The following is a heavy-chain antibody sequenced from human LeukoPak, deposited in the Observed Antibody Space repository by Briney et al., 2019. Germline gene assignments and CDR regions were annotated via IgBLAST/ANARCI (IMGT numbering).Heavy chain of an antibody. CDR2: ISSSGHST. Sequence: GGSLRPSCAASGFTFSNYATSWVRQAPGKGLEWVSSISSSGHSTYYTDSVKGRFTISRDNSKNTLYLQMNSLRVEDTAVYYCAKDPTYDSSGYYFDYWGQGTLVTVSS. J-gene: IGHJ4*02. V-gene: IGHV3-23*01. CDR1: GFTFSNYA. D-gene: IGHD3-22*01. CDR3: AKDPTYDSSGYYFDY.